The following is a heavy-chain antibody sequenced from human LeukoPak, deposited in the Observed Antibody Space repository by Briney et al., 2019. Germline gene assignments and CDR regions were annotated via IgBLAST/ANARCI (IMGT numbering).Heavy chain of an antibody. Sequence: EASVKVSCKASGYTFTDHDINWVRQATGQGLEWMGWMNPNSGNTGYAQKFQGRVTMTEDTSTDTAYMELSSLRSEDTAVYYCATLGPEVVPAAMRNWFDPWGQGTLVTVSS. CDR1: GYTFTDHD. D-gene: IGHD2-2*01. CDR3: ATLGPEVVPAAMRNWFDP. CDR2: MNPNSGNT. V-gene: IGHV1-8*01. J-gene: IGHJ5*02.